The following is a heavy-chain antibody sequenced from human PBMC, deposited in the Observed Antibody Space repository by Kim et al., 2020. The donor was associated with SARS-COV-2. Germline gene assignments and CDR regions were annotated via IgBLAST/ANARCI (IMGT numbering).Heavy chain of an antibody. Sequence: IYSAASVRGRFTISRDNDKNSLYPQMNSLRAEDTAVYYCARGPNYSPFDYWGQGTLVTVSS. V-gene: IGHV3-48*03. CDR3: ARGPNYSPFDY. D-gene: IGHD4-4*01. J-gene: IGHJ4*02. CDR2: I.